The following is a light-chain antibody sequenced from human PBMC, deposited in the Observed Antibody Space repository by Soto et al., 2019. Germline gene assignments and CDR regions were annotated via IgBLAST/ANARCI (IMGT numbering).Light chain of an antibody. CDR1: QTISSW. V-gene: IGKV1-5*03. CDR3: QHYNSYWRT. CDR2: KAS. J-gene: IGKJ1*01. Sequence: DIQMTQSPSTLSGSVGDRVTITCRASQTISSWLAWYQQEPGKAPKLLVYKASTLKSGVPSRFSGSGSGTEFTLTISSLQPDDFATYYCQHYNSYWRTFGQGTKVDIK.